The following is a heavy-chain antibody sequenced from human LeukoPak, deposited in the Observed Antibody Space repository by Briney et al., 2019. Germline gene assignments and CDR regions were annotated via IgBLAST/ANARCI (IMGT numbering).Heavy chain of an antibody. D-gene: IGHD3-22*01. J-gene: IGHJ3*02. Sequence: PGGSLRLSCGASQFIFSEYAMDWVRQAPGKGLEWVAAIGASGSNTYYAASVEGRFTISRDNSKETLYLQMDSLRVDDTAVYFCAKSPYYDSSGDAFEIWGQGTLVTVSS. CDR1: QFIFSEYA. V-gene: IGHV3-23*01. CDR2: IGASGSNT. CDR3: AKSPYYDSSGDAFEI.